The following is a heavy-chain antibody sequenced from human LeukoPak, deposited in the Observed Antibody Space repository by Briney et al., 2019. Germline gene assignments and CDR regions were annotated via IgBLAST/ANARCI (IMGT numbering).Heavy chain of an antibody. CDR2: IYYSGST. CDR1: GYSISNGYY. Sequence: KPSETLSLTCTVSGYSISNGYYWGWIRQSPGKGLEWIGSIYYSGSTYYNPSLKSRVTISVDTSKNQFSLQLTSVTAADTAVYYCARAGPIQLWFYYYMDVWGKGTTVTVSS. J-gene: IGHJ6*03. V-gene: IGHV4-38-2*02. CDR3: ARAGPIQLWFYYYMDV. D-gene: IGHD5-18*01.